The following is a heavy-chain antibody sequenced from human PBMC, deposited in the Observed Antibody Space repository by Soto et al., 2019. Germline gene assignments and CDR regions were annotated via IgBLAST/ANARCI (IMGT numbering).Heavy chain of an antibody. CDR2: ISGSGGST. J-gene: IGHJ3*02. CDR3: AKVGASDDAFDI. Sequence: PGGSLRLACAASGFTFSSYAMSWVRQAPGKGLEWVSAISGSGGSTYYADSVKGRFTISRDNSKNTLYLQMNSLRAEDTAVYYCAKVGASDDAFDIWGQGTMVTVSS. V-gene: IGHV3-23*01. CDR1: GFTFSSYA.